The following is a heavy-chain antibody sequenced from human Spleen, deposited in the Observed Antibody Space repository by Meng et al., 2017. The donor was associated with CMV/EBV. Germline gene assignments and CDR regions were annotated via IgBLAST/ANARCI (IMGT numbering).Heavy chain of an antibody. CDR1: GFSFSYYE. D-gene: IGHD6-13*01. CDR2: VNHSENI. Sequence: ESLKISCAASGFSFSYYEMNWVRQAPGKGLEWIGEVNHSENISYNPSLKSRVSISIDTSKNHFSLKLTSVTAADTAVYYCARGSNWYQLGSDYWGQGTQVTVSS. J-gene: IGHJ4*02. CDR3: ARGSNWYQLGSDY. V-gene: IGHV4-34*01.